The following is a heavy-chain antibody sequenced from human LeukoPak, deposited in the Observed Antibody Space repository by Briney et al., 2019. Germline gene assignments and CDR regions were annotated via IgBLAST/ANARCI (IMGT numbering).Heavy chain of an antibody. CDR1: GFTFSSYA. Sequence: GGSLRLSCAASGFTFSSYAMNWVRQAPGKGLEWVSYISSSSGTIYYVDSVKGRFTISRDNAKNSLYLQMNSLRAEDTAVYYCARGLQLWLGGDFDYWGQGTLVTVSS. D-gene: IGHD5-18*01. V-gene: IGHV3-48*01. CDR3: ARGLQLWLGGDFDY. CDR2: ISSSSGTI. J-gene: IGHJ4*02.